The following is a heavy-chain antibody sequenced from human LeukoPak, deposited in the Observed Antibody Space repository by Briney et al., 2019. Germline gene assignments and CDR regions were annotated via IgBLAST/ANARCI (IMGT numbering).Heavy chain of an antibody. V-gene: IGHV4-59*01. D-gene: IGHD3-22*01. CDR3: ARARGSGYLDAFDI. Sequence: PSETLSLTCTVSGGSISSYYWSWIRQPPGKGLEWIGYIYYRGSTNYNPSLKSRVTISVDTSKNQFSLKLSSVTAADTAVYYCARARGSGYLDAFDIWGQGTMVTVSS. CDR2: IYYRGST. J-gene: IGHJ3*02. CDR1: GGSISSYY.